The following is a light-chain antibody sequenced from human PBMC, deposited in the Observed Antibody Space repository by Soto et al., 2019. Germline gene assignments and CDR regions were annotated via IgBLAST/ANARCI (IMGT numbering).Light chain of an antibody. CDR3: QHYSTSLLT. CDR2: DAS. V-gene: IGKV3-20*01. CDR1: QIISNSY. J-gene: IGKJ4*01. Sequence: EIMLTQSPGTLSLSPGERATLSCRASQIISNSYLASYQQKPGQAPRLLIYDASSRATGIPDRFSGSGSGTDFTLTISRLEPEDFAVYYCQHYSTSLLTFGGGTKVEIK.